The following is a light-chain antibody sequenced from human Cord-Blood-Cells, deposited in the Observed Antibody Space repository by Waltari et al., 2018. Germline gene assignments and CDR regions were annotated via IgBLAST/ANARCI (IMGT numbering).Light chain of an antibody. CDR3: CSYAGSYV. J-gene: IGLJ1*01. CDR1: SSDVGGYNY. V-gene: IGLV2-11*01. Sequence: QSALTQPRSVSGSPGQSVTISCTGTSSDVGGYNYVSWYQQHPGKAPKLMLYDVSKRSSWVPARFSGTKSGNTASLTSSGRQAEDEADYYCCSYAGSYVFGTGTKVTVL. CDR2: DVS.